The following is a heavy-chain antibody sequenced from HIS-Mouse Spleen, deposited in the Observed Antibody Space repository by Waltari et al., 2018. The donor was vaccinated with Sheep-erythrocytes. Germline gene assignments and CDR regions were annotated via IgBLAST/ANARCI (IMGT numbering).Heavy chain of an antibody. V-gene: IGHV2-26*01. CDR1: GFSLSNARMG. Sequence: QVTLKESGPVLVKPTETLTLTCTVSGFSLSNARMGVSWIRQPPRKALEWLAHIFSNDEKSYSTSLKSRLTISKDTSKSQVVLTMTNMDPVDTATYYCARITSYYDFWSTYNKDYFDYWGQGTLVTVSS. J-gene: IGHJ4*02. CDR2: IFSNDEK. D-gene: IGHD3-3*01. CDR3: ARITSYYDFWSTYNKDYFDY.